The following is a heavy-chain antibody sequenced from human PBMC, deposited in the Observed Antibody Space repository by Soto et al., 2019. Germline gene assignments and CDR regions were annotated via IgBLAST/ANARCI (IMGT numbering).Heavy chain of an antibody. D-gene: IGHD1-1*01. V-gene: IGHV3-33*01. CDR1: GFTFSNYG. Sequence: PGGSLRLSCAASGFTFSNYGMHWVRQAPGKGLEWVALIWSNGNNKYYADSVTGRFTISRDNSKNMLYLHMNTLRAEDTAVYYCTTVFEYWGQGTLVTVSS. J-gene: IGHJ4*02. CDR3: TTVFEY. CDR2: IWSNGNNK.